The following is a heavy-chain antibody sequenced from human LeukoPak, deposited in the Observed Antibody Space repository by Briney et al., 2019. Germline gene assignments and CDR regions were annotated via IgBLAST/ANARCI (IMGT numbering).Heavy chain of an antibody. CDR1: GFTFSSYA. D-gene: IGHD3-22*01. CDR3: AKRWSPYYYDSSGYYPVDY. Sequence: GGSLRLSCAASGFTFSSYAMSWVRQAPGKGLEWVSAISGSGGSTYYADSVKGRFTISRDNSKNMLYLQMNSLRAEDTAVYYCAKRWSPYYYDSSGYYPVDYWGQGTLVTVSS. CDR2: ISGSGGST. J-gene: IGHJ4*02. V-gene: IGHV3-23*01.